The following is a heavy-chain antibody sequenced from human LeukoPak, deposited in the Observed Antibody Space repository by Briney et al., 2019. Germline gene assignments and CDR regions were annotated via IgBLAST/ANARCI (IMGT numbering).Heavy chain of an antibody. CDR1: GFTFSSYG. J-gene: IGHJ3*02. CDR2: ISHDGRSK. V-gene: IGHV3-30*18. Sequence: SGRSLRLSCAASGFTFSSYGMHWVRQAPGKGLEWVAVISHDGRSKFYADSVKGRFSISRDDSKNTLNLEMNSLRAEDTAVYYCAKEHDDFEIWGQGTMVTVSS. CDR3: AKEHDDFEI.